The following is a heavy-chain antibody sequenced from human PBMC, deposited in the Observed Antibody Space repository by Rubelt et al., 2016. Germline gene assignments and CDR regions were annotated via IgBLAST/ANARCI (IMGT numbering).Heavy chain of an antibody. CDR1: GFNFDSYT. Sequence: QVQLVESGGGVVQPGGSLRLSCTTSGFNFDSYTMHWVRQAPGKGLEWVAVMSYDGGNEHYAEAVKGRFTVSIDNSRSTLYLQMNSLRAEDTAVYYCVRSGDHWGQGTLVTVSS. J-gene: IGHJ4*02. D-gene: IGHD1-26*01. CDR3: VRSGDH. V-gene: IGHV3-30*04. CDR2: MSYDGGNE.